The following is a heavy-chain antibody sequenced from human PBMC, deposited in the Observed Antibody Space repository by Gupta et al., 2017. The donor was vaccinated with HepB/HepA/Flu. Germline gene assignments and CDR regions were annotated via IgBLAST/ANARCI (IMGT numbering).Heavy chain of an antibody. V-gene: IGHV4-4*02. CDR2: IYHSGST. CDR1: GGSISSSNW. CDR3: ARRSCSSTSCRARLLQGKGAVPRSMDV. Sequence: QVQLQESGPGLVKPSGTLSLPCAVSGGSISSSNWWSWVRQPPGKGLEWIGEIYHSGSTNYNPSLKSRVTISVDKSKNQFSLKLSSVTAADTAVYYCARRSCSSTSCRARLLQGKGAVPRSMDVWGQGTTVTVSS. J-gene: IGHJ6*02. D-gene: IGHD2-2*01.